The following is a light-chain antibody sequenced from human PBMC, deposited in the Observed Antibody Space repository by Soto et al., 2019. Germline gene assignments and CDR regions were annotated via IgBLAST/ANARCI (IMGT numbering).Light chain of an antibody. Sequence: QSALTQPASVSGSPGQSITISCTGTSSDVGGYNYVSWYQQHPGKAPKLMIYDVSNRPSGVSNRFSGSKSGNTASLTISGLHAEDEDYYYCSSYTSSSTLVFGTGTKLTVL. CDR1: SSDVGGYNY. CDR2: DVS. V-gene: IGLV2-14*01. CDR3: SSYTSSSTLV. J-gene: IGLJ1*01.